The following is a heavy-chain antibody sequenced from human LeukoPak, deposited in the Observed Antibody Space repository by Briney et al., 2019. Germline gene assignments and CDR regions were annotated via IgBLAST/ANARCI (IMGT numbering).Heavy chain of an antibody. D-gene: IGHD3-22*01. CDR1: GVTLSDHH. Sequence: PGGSLRLSCAASGVTLSDHHMDWVRQAPGKGLERVGLTRDKARGYRTEYAASVKDRFTISRDDSKTLVYLQMNSLKIEDTAVYYCARDGQEGDNSAFDIWGQGTVVTVYS. J-gene: IGHJ3*02. CDR3: ARDGQEGDNSAFDI. CDR2: TRDKARGYRT. V-gene: IGHV3-72*01.